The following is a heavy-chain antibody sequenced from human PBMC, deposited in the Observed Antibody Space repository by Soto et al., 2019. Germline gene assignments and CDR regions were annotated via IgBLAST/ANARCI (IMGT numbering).Heavy chain of an antibody. CDR3: SRHYHDSSENWFDP. V-gene: IGHV4-59*08. D-gene: IGHD3-22*01. Sequence: SETLSLTCTVSGDSISTYYWSWIRQPPGKGLEWIGYIFYSGSTNYNPSLKSRVTISIDTSKNQFSLKVSSVTAADTAVYYCSRHYHDSSENWFDPWGQGTLVTVSS. J-gene: IGHJ5*02. CDR1: GDSISTYY. CDR2: IFYSGST.